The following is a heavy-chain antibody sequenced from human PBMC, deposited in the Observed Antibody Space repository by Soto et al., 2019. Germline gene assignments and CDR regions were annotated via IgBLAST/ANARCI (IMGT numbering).Heavy chain of an antibody. V-gene: IGHV3-33*01. J-gene: IGHJ6*02. CDR1: GFTFSSYG. D-gene: IGHD3-10*01. CDR3: AREGGITMIRDYYGMDV. CDR2: IWYDGSNK. Sequence: QVQLVESGGGVVQPGRSLRLSCAASGFTFSSYGMHWVRQAPGKGLEWVAVIWYDGSNKYYADSAKGRFTISRDNSKNTLYLQMNSLRAEDTAVYYCAREGGITMIRDYYGMDVWGQGTTVTVSS.